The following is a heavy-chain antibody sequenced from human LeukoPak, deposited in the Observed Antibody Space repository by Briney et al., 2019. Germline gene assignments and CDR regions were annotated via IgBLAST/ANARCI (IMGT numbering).Heavy chain of an antibody. V-gene: IGHV3-7*01. CDR2: VNKDASEK. CDR1: GFTFSNNW. CDR3: ARASTVSAFDI. J-gene: IGHJ3*02. D-gene: IGHD3-16*01. Sequence: GGSLRLSCAASGFTFSNNWMTWVRQAPGKGLEWVASVNKDASEKDYVDSVKGRFTISRDNAKNSLYLQMNSLRAEDTAVYYCARASTVSAFDIWGQGTMVTVSS.